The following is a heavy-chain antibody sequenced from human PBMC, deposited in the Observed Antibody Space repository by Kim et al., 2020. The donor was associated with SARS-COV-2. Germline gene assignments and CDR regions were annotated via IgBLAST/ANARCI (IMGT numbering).Heavy chain of an antibody. Sequence: ANYAQKFQGRVTITADESTSTAYMELSSLRSEDTAVYYRALGGFRENFDYWGQGTLVTVSS. D-gene: IGHD3-10*01. CDR3: ALGGFRENFDY. V-gene: IGHV1-69*01. J-gene: IGHJ4*02. CDR2: A.